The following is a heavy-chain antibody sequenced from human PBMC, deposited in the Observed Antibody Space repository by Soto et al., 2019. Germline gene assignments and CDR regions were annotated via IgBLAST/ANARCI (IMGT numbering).Heavy chain of an antibody. J-gene: IGHJ6*02. V-gene: IGHV4-59*01. CDR1: GGSISSYY. D-gene: IGHD5-18*01. CDR2: IYYSGST. CDR3: AREGVTPSYYYYYGMDV. Sequence: QVQLQESGPGLVKPSETLSLTCTVSGGSISSYYWSWIRQPPGKGLEWIGYIYYSGSTNYKSSLKSRVTISVDTSKNQFSLKLSSVTAADTAVYDCAREGVTPSYYYYYGMDVWGQGTTVTVSS.